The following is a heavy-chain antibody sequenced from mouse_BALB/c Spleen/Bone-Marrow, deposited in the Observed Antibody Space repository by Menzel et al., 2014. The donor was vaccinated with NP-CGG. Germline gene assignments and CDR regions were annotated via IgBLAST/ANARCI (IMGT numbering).Heavy chain of an antibody. CDR2: ISSGGGST. CDR3: ARHRYYFDY. J-gene: IGHJ2*01. CDR1: GFAFSSYD. V-gene: IGHV5-12-1*01. Sequence: EVQLVESGGGLVKPGGSLKLSCAASGFAFSSYDMSWVRQTPEKRLEWVAYISSGGGSTYYPDTVKGRFTISRDNAKNTLYLQMGSLKSEDTAMYYCARHRYYFDYWGQGTTLTVSS.